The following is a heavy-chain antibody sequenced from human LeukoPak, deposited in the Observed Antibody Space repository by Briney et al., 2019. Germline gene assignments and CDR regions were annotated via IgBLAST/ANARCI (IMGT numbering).Heavy chain of an antibody. D-gene: IGHD5-18*01. J-gene: IGHJ6*04. CDR2: IIPIFGTA. CDR1: GGTFSSYA. CDR3: ARDEVDTAMAGHYYYYGMDV. V-gene: IGHV1-69*13. Sequence: ASVKVSCKASGGTFSSYAISWVRQAPGQGLEWMGGIIPIFGTATYAQKFQGRVTITADESTSTAYMELSSLRSEDTAVYYCARDEVDTAMAGHYYYYGMDVWGKGTTVTVSS.